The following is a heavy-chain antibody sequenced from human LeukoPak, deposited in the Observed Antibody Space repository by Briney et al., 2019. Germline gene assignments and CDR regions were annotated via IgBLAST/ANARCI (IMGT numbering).Heavy chain of an antibody. CDR1: GLTVSNNY. D-gene: IGHD6-6*01. CDR2: IYTGGTT. J-gene: IGHJ4*02. V-gene: IGHV3-66*01. CDR3: ARTKYSTTSPFDY. Sequence: GGSLRLSCAASGLTVSNNYMSWVRQAPGKGLEWVSLIYTGGTTHYADSVKGRFTISRDNSKNTLYLQMGSLRGEDMAVYYCARTKYSTTSPFDYWGQGTLVTVSS.